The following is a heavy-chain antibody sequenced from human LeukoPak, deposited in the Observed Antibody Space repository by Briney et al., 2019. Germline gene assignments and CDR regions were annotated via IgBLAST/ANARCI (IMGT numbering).Heavy chain of an antibody. D-gene: IGHD6-13*01. V-gene: IGHV3-53*01. CDR3: ARGVPAAGYFDY. CDR2: IYSGGST. CDR1: GFTVSSNY. J-gene: IGHJ4*02. Sequence: GGSLRLSCAASGFTVSSNYMSWVRQAPGKGLEWVSVIYSGGSTYYADSVKGRFTISRDDSKNPLYLQMNSLRAEDTAVYYCARGVPAAGYFDYWGQGTLVTVSS.